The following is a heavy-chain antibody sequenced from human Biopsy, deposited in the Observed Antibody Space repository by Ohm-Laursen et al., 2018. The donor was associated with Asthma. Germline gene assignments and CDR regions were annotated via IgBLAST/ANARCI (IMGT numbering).Heavy chain of an antibody. Sequence: SQTLSLTWTVSGGSISSSSYYWSWIRQHPGKGLEWIGYIYYSGSTYYNPSLKSRVTISVDTSKNQFSLKLSSVTAADTAVYYCARGPPVDREDWGQGTLVTVSS. CDR3: ARGPPVDRED. J-gene: IGHJ4*02. D-gene: IGHD5-24*01. CDR2: IYYSGST. CDR1: GGSISSSSYY. V-gene: IGHV4-31*02.